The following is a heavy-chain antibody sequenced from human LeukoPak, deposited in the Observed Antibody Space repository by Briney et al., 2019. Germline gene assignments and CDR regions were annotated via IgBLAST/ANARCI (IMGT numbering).Heavy chain of an antibody. CDR1: GYTFTSYG. CDR3: ARVECGGSCYDCRGAFDI. Sequence: ASVKVSCKASGYTFTSYGISWVRQAPGQGLEWIGWISAYNGNTNYAQKLQGRVTMTTDTSTSTAYMELRSLRSDDTAAYYCARVECGGSCYDCRGAFDIWGQGTMVTVSS. CDR2: ISAYNGNT. V-gene: IGHV1-18*01. J-gene: IGHJ3*02. D-gene: IGHD2-15*01.